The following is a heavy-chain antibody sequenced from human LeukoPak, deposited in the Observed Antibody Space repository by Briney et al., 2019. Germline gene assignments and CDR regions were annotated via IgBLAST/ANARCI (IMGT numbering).Heavy chain of an antibody. CDR3: ASILTGYYGPDAFDI. CDR1: GGSISSYY. V-gene: IGHV4-4*07. D-gene: IGHD3-9*01. J-gene: IGHJ3*02. CDR2: IYTSGGT. Sequence: SETLSLTCTVSGGSISSYYWSWIRQPAGKGLEWIGRIYTSGGTNYNPSLKSRVTMSVDTSKNQFSLKLSSVTAADTAVYYCASILTGYYGPDAFDIWGQGTMVTVSS.